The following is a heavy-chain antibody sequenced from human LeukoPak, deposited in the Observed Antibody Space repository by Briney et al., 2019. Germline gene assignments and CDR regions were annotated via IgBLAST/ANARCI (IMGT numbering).Heavy chain of an antibody. CDR1: GGSISSGGYS. J-gene: IGHJ4*02. CDR3: ARGPDYDFWSGPLYIDY. CDR2: IYHSGST. Sequence: SETLSPTCAVSGGSISSGGYSWSWIRQPPGKGLEWIGYIYHSGSTYYNPSLKSRVTISVDRSKNQFSLKLSSVAAADTAVYYCARGPDYDFWSGPLYIDYWGQGTLVTVSS. V-gene: IGHV4-30-2*01. D-gene: IGHD3-3*01.